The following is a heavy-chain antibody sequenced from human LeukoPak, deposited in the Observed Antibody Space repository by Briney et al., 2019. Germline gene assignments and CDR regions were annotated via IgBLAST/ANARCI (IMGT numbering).Heavy chain of an antibody. Sequence: GASVKVSCKASGYTFTGYYMHWVRQAPGQGLEWMGWINPNSGGTNYAQKFQGWVTMTRDTSISTAYMELSRLRSDDTAVYYCACCSSTSCHPDAFDIWGQGTMVTVSS. CDR3: ACCSSTSCHPDAFDI. V-gene: IGHV1-2*04. CDR1: GYTFTGYY. D-gene: IGHD2-2*01. J-gene: IGHJ3*02. CDR2: INPNSGGT.